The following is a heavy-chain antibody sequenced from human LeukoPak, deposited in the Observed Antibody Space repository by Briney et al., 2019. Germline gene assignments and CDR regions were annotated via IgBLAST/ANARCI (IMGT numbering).Heavy chain of an antibody. CDR2: IYSGGST. CDR3: ARESTYYFDY. Sequence: PGGSLRLSCAASGFAVSSNHMNWVRQAPGKGLEWVSVIYSGGSTYYADSAKGRFTISRDNSKNTLYLQMNSLRAEDTAVYYCARESTYYFDYWGQGTLVTVSS. V-gene: IGHV3-53*01. D-gene: IGHD5/OR15-5a*01. J-gene: IGHJ4*02. CDR1: GFAVSSNH.